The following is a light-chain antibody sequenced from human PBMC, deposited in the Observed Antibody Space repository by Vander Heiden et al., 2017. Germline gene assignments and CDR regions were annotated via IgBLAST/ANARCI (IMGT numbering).Light chain of an antibody. Sequence: QLVLTQSPSASASLGASVTLTYTLSSGHSSYAIAWHPQQPEKGPRYLMKLNSDGSHSKGDGIPDRFSGSSSGAERYLTISSLQSEDEADYYCQTWGTGIVVFGGGTKRTVL. J-gene: IGLJ2*01. CDR1: SGHSSYA. CDR2: LNSDGSH. V-gene: IGLV4-69*01. CDR3: QTWGTGIVV.